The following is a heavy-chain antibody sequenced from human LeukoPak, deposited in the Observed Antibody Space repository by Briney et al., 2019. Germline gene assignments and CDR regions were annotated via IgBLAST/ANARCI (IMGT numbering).Heavy chain of an antibody. Sequence: GGSLRLSCAASGFTFSNAWMSWVRQAPGKGLEWVGRIKSKTDGGTTDYAAPVKGTFTISRDDSKNTLYLQMNSLKTEDTAVYYCTTEGYDILTGYYYFDYWGQGTLVTVSS. CDR3: TTEGYDILTGYYYFDY. J-gene: IGHJ4*02. V-gene: IGHV3-15*01. D-gene: IGHD3-9*01. CDR1: GFTFSNAW. CDR2: IKSKTDGGTT.